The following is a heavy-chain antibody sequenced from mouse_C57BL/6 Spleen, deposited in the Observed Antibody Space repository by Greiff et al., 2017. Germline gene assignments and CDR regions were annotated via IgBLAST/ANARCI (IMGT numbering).Heavy chain of an antibody. D-gene: IGHD2-5*01. CDR1: GYTFTDYY. CDR2: INPYNGGT. CDR3: ARSNSNLYAMDY. Sequence: VQLQQSGPVLVKPGASVKMSCKASGYTFTDYYMNWVKQSHGKSLEWIGVINPYNGGTSYNQKFKGKATLTVDKSSSTAYMELNSLTSEDSAVYYCARSNSNLYAMDYWGQGTSVTVSS. J-gene: IGHJ4*01. V-gene: IGHV1-19*01.